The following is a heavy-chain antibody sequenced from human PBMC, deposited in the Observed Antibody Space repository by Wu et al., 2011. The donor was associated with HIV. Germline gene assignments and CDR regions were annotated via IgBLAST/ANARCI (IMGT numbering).Heavy chain of an antibody. CDR1: GYTFTSFD. Sequence: QVQLVQSGAEVKRPGASVKVSCKASGYTFTSFDINWVRQATGQGLEWMGWMNPNSGNTGFAQKFQGRVTITRNTSINTAYMELSSLRSEDTAVYFCARGGIVVVTVMGVDYWAREPWSPSPQ. D-gene: IGHD2-21*02. V-gene: IGHV1-8*03. CDR3: ARGGIVVVTVMGVDY. CDR2: MNPNSGNT. J-gene: IGHJ4*02.